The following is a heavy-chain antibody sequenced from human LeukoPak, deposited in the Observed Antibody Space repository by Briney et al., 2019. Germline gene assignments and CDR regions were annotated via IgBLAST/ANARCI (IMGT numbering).Heavy chain of an antibody. J-gene: IGHJ4*02. Sequence: SETLSLTCTVSGGSISSSSYYWGWIRQPPGKGLEWIGSVYYSGSTYYNPSLKRRVTISVDTSKNQFSLKLSSVTAADTAVYYCARDVDYFDYWGQGPLVTVSS. V-gene: IGHV4-39*07. CDR1: GGSISSSSYY. D-gene: IGHD5-12*01. CDR3: ARDVDYFDY. CDR2: VYYSGST.